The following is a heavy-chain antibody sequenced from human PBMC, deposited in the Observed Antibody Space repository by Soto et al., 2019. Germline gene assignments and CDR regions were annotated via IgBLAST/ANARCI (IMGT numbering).Heavy chain of an antibody. CDR1: GGSFSGYY. CDR2: INHSGST. J-gene: IGHJ4*02. D-gene: IGHD2-15*01. V-gene: IGHV4-34*01. CDR3: ARAFCGGGSCYRFFDY. Sequence: SETLSLTCAVYGGSFSGYYWSWIRQPPGKGLEWIGEINHSGSTNYNPSLKSRVTISVDTSRNQFSLNLSSVTAADTAVYYCARAFCGGGSCYRFFDYWGQGTLVTVSS.